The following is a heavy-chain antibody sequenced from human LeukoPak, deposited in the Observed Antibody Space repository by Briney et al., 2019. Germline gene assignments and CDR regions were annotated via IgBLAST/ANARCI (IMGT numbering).Heavy chain of an antibody. CDR1: GGSFSGYY. D-gene: IGHD4-11*01. CDR3: AYSNYDPTFDY. J-gene: IGHJ4*02. Sequence: PETLSLTCAMYGGSFSGYYWSWLRQPPGKGLEWIGEINHSGSTNYNPSLKSRVTMSVDTSKSQFSLKVNSVTAADTATYYCAYSNYDPTFDYWGQGTLVTVSS. CDR2: INHSGST. V-gene: IGHV4-34*01.